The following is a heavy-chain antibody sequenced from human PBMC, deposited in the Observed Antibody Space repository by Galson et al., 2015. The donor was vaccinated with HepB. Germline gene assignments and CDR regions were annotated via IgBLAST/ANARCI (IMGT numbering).Heavy chain of an antibody. CDR3: ARMTGGVAFDI. CDR1: GYSFTSYW. Sequence: QSGAEVKKPGESLKISCVASGYSFTSYWIGWVRQKPGQGLEWMGLIYPGDSDTRNSPSFQGQVTISVDRSINTAYLQWSSLKASDTAMYYRARMTGGVAFDIWGQGTMIIVSS. D-gene: IGHD2-15*01. J-gene: IGHJ3*02. V-gene: IGHV5-51*01. CDR2: IYPGDSDT.